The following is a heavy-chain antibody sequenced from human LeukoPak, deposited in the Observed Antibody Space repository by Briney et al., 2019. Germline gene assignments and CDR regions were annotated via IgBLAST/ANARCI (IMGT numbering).Heavy chain of an antibody. CDR1: GGSISSGDYY. Sequence: SETLSLTCTVSGGSISSGDYYWSWIRQPPGKGLEWIGYIYYSGSTYYNPSLKSRVTISVDTSKNQFSLKLSSATAADTAVYYCARGYYYDSSGYRAKGYWYFDLWGRGTLVTVSS. D-gene: IGHD3-22*01. CDR2: IYYSGST. V-gene: IGHV4-30-4*01. CDR3: ARGYYYDSSGYRAKGYWYFDL. J-gene: IGHJ2*01.